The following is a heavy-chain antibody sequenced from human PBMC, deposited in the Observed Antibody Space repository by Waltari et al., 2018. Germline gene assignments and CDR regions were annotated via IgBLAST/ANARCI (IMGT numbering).Heavy chain of an antibody. V-gene: IGHV1-18*01. D-gene: IGHD2-15*01. Sequence: QVQLVQSGAEVKKPGSSVKVSCKASGGTFSSYAISWVRQAPGQGLEWMGWISAYNGNTNYAQKLQGRVTMTTDTSTSTAYMELRSLRSDDTAVYYCARGEYCSGGSCYSGWFDPWGQGTLVTVSS. CDR2: ISAYNGNT. CDR1: GGTFSSYA. J-gene: IGHJ5*02. CDR3: ARGEYCSGGSCYSGWFDP.